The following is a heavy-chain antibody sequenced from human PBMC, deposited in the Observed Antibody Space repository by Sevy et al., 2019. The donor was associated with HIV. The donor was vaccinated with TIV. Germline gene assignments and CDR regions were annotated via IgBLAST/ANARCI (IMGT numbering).Heavy chain of an antibody. CDR3: ARDNFWSGHYDYFDY. CDR2: IDTSGGT. CDR1: GGSISSHY. J-gene: IGHJ4*02. V-gene: IGHV4-4*07. D-gene: IGHD3-3*01. Sequence: SETLSLTCSVSGGSISSHYWSWIRQPAGEGLEWIGRIDTSGGTNYNPTLKTRVTMAIDTSKSQFSLRLRSVTAADTAVYYCARDNFWSGHYDYFDYWGPGALVTVSS.